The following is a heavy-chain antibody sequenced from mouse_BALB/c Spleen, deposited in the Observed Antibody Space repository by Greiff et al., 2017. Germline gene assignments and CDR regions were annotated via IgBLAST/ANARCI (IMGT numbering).Heavy chain of an antibody. Sequence: QVQLKQSGPELVKPGASVKMSCKASGYTFTDYVISWVKQRTGQGLEWIGEIYPGSGSTYYNEKFKGKATLTADKSSNTAYMQLSSLTSEDSAVYFCAREITTAFAYWGQGTLVTVSA. CDR2: IYPGSGST. J-gene: IGHJ3*01. CDR3: AREITTAFAY. CDR1: GYTFTDYV. D-gene: IGHD1-2*01. V-gene: IGHV1-77*01.